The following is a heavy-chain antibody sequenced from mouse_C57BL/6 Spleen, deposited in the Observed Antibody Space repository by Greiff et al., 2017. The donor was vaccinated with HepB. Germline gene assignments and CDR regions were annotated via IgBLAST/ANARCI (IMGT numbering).Heavy chain of an antibody. J-gene: IGHJ1*03. CDR3: TRDRGDYGSSYGYFDV. D-gene: IGHD1-1*01. Sequence: EVKVVESGEGLVKPGGSLKLSCAASGFTFSSYAMSWVRQTPEKRLEWVAYISSGGDDIYYADTVKGRFTISRDNARNTLYLQMSSLKSEDTAMYYCTRDRGDYGSSYGYFDVWGTGTTVTVSS. V-gene: IGHV5-9-1*02. CDR2: ISSGGDDI. CDR1: GFTFSSYA.